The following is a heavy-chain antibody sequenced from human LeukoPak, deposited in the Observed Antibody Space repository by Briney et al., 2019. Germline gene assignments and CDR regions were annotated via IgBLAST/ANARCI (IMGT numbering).Heavy chain of an antibody. CDR1: GFTFRSYA. Sequence: PGGSLRLSCAASGFTFRSYAMTWVRQAPGKGLEWVSVVTGNGDTTYYADSLKGRFIISRDNSRNTLYLQMNSLRAEDTAVYHCARNAADCTTSACYDSWGQGTLVTVSS. J-gene: IGHJ4*02. CDR3: ARNAADCTTSACYDS. D-gene: IGHD2-8*01. CDR2: VTGNGDTT. V-gene: IGHV3-23*01.